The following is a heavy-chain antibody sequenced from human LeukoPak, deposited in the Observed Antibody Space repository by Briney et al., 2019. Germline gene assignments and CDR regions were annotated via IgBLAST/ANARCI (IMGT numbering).Heavy chain of an antibody. D-gene: IGHD4-11*01. CDR3: ASRTTVTNALTFDF. Sequence: PSETLSLTCDVSGYFVSSAYYWGWIQQSPGKGLEWIGNIYSTGSTYYNPSLQSRVTISVDASKNQFSLRLSSLTSADRAVYYCASRTTVTNALTFDFWGQGILVTVSS. CDR2: IYSTGST. CDR1: GYFVSSAYY. J-gene: IGHJ4*02. V-gene: IGHV4-38-2*01.